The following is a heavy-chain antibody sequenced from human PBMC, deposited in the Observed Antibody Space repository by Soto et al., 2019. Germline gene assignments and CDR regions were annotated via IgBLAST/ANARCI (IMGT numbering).Heavy chain of an antibody. D-gene: IGHD6-6*01. CDR2: IIPIFTTT. CDR3: AIEYSSSPPYYPTGY. V-gene: IGHV1-69*13. Sequence: SVKVSCKASGGTFSNYAISWVRQAPGQGLEWMGGIIPIFTTTKYAQEFQGRVTLTADESTSTAYMELSSLRSEDTAVYYCAIEYSSSPPYYPTGYWGQGTLVTVPS. CDR1: GGTFSNYA. J-gene: IGHJ4*02.